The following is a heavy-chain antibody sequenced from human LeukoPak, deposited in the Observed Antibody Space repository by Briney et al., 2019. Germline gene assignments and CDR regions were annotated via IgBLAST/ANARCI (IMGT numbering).Heavy chain of an antibody. CDR1: RGTFSSYA. J-gene: IGHJ4*02. CDR3: ARDQIAVAGNFDY. V-gene: IGHV1-69*05. D-gene: IGHD6-19*01. CDR2: IIPIFGTA. Sequence: SVKVSCKASRGTFSSYAISWVRQAPGQGLEWMGRIIPIFGTANYAQKFQGRVTITTDESTSTAYMELSSLRSEDTAVYYCARDQIAVAGNFDYWGQGTLVTVSS.